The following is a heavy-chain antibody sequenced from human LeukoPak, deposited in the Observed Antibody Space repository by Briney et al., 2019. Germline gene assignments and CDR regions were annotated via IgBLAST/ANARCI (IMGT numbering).Heavy chain of an antibody. CDR2: ISWNSGYI. D-gene: IGHD6-19*01. CDR3: AKVRGTYSSGYYFDS. CDR1: GFTFDAYA. V-gene: IGHV3-9*01. Sequence: GRSLRLSCAASGFTFDAYAMHWVRQAPGKGLEWLSFISWNSGYIDYADSVKGRFTISRDNAKNSLFLQMDSLRTEDTAFYYCAKVRGTYSSGYYFDSWGQGTLVTVSS. J-gene: IGHJ4*02.